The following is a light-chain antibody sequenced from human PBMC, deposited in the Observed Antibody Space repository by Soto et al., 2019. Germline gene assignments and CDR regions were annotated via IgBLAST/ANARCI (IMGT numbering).Light chain of an antibody. J-gene: IGKJ1*01. V-gene: IGKV3-20*01. CDR3: QQYGSSPRT. CDR1: QTVSSNY. CDR2: GAS. Sequence: EIVLTQSPGTLSLYPGERATLSCRASQTVSSNYLAWYQQKPGQAPRLLIYGASSRATGIPDRFSGSGSGTDFTLTISRLEPEDFAVYYCQQYGSSPRTFGQGSKVEIK.